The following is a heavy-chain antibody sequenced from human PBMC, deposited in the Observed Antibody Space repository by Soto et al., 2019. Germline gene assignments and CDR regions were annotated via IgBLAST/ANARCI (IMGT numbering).Heavy chain of an antibody. CDR2: IKQDGSEK. D-gene: IGHD3-16*02. Sequence: GGSLRLSCAASGFTFSSYWMSWVRQAPGKGLEWVANIKQDGSEKYYVDSVKGRFTISRDNAKNSLYLQMNSLRAEDTAVYYCARDGPYYDYIWGSYRWGAFDIWGQGTMVTVS. CDR3: ARDGPYYDYIWGSYRWGAFDI. J-gene: IGHJ3*02. CDR1: GFTFSSYW. V-gene: IGHV3-7*01.